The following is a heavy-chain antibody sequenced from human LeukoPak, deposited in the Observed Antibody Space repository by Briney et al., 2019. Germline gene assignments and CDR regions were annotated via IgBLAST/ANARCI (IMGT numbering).Heavy chain of an antibody. CDR2: MNPNSGNT. Sequence: APVKVSCKASGYTFTSYDINWVRQATGQGLEWMGWMNPNSGNTGYAQKFQGRVTMTRNTSISTAYMELSSLRSEDTAVYYCARGRVLGYCSSTSCYNGWFDPWGQGTLVTVSS. D-gene: IGHD2-2*02. CDR3: ARGRVLGYCSSTSCYNGWFDP. CDR1: GYTFTSYD. J-gene: IGHJ5*02. V-gene: IGHV1-8*01.